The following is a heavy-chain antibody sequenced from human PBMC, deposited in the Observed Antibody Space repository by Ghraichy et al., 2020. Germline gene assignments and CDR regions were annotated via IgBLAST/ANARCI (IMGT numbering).Heavy chain of an antibody. V-gene: IGHV1-18*01. Sequence: ASVKVSSKIGGSRVCTPVMSWDLESRRLLLEWKGWISAYNGNTNYAQKLQGRVTMTTDTSTSTAYMELRSLRSDDTTVYYCARDMVYWFDPWGQGTLVTVSS. J-gene: IGHJ5*02. CDR1: GSRVCTPV. D-gene: IGHD2-8*01. CDR3: ARDMVYWFDP. CDR2: ISAYNGNT.